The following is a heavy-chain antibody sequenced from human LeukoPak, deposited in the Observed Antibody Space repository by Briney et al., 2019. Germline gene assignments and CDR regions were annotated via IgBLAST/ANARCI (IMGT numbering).Heavy chain of an antibody. CDR1: GGSISSYY. D-gene: IGHD1-26*01. CDR2: IYYSGST. V-gene: IGHV4-59*01. CDR3: ARAVGGVASYFDY. Sequence: PSETLSLTCTVSGGSISSYYWSWIRQPPGKGLEWIGYIYYSGSTNYNPSLKSRVTISVDTSKNQFSLKLSSVTAADTAVYYCARAVGGVASYFDYWGQGTLVTVSS. J-gene: IGHJ4*02.